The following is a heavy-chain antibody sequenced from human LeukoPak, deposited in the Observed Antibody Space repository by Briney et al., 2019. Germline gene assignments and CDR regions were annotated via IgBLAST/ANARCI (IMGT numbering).Heavy chain of an antibody. CDR1: GFTFSVYD. J-gene: IGHJ3*02. CDR3: ARAEVGATWDTYAFDI. D-gene: IGHD1-26*01. V-gene: IGHV3-21*01. Sequence: GGSLRLSCAASGFTFSVYDMYWIRQSPGKGLEWVSSISSSSSYIYYADSVKGRFTISRDNAKNSLYLQMNSLRAEDTAVYYCARAEVGATWDTYAFDIWGQGTMVTVSS. CDR2: ISSSSSYI.